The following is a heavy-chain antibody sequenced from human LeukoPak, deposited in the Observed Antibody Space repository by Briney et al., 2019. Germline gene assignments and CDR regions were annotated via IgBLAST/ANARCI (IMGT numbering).Heavy chain of an antibody. V-gene: IGHV1-69*04. J-gene: IGHJ6*02. CDR3: ARVPDTAMVTYYGMDV. CDR2: IIPIFGIA. D-gene: IGHD5-18*01. Sequence: SVKDSCKASGGTFSSYAISWVRQAPGQGLEWMGRIIPIFGIANYAQKFQGRVTITADKSTSTAYMELSSLRSEDTAVYYCARVPDTAMVTYYGMDVWGQGTTVTVSS. CDR1: GGTFSSYA.